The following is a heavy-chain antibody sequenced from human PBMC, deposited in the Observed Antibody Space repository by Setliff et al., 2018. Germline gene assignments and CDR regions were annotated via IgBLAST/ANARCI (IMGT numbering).Heavy chain of an antibody. Sequence: SETLSLTCSVSGGPISSATYRWGWIRQPPGKGLEWIGNIFYNGDTNYNPSLKRRVNMSADSSKNNLSLRLKYVTAADTAVYYCAREDWNGNAFDIWGPGTMVTVSS. D-gene: IGHD1-1*01. J-gene: IGHJ3*02. CDR2: IFYNGDT. V-gene: IGHV4-39*07. CDR1: GGPISSATYR. CDR3: AREDWNGNAFDI.